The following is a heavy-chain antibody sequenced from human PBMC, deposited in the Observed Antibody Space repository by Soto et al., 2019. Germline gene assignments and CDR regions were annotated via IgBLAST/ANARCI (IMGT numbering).Heavy chain of an antibody. J-gene: IGHJ5*02. CDR1: GYTFTSYG. CDR2: ISAYNGNT. D-gene: IGHD6-19*01. V-gene: IGHV1-18*01. Sequence: ASVKVSCKASGYTFTSYGISWVRQAPGQGLEWMGWISAYNGNTNYAQKLQGRVTMTTDTSTSTAYMELRSLRSDDTAVYYCARIRVYRSGWYHWFDPWGQGTLVTVSS. CDR3: ARIRVYRSGWYHWFDP.